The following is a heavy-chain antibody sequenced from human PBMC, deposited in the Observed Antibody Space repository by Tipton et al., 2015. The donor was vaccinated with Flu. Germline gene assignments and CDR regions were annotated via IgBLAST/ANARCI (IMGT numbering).Heavy chain of an antibody. Sequence: TLSLTCSVSGDSIGSDFYWGWNRQPPGKGLEWIGNIHRSGTIYYNPSPKSRVTMSVDKSKNQFSLKLSSVTAADTGVYFCGRRDYSNYVSDTKNWSDPWGQGTLITVSS. CDR3: GRRDYSNYVSDTKNWSDP. CDR2: IHRSGTI. J-gene: IGHJ5*02. V-gene: IGHV4-38-2*01. D-gene: IGHD4-11*01. CDR1: GDSIGSDFY.